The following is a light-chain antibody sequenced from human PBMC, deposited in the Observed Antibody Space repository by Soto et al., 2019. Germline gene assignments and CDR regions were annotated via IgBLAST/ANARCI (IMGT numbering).Light chain of an antibody. V-gene: IGKV3-15*01. CDR2: GAS. CDR3: QQYYNWSPYT. CDR1: ETVRTN. J-gene: IGKJ2*01. Sequence: IVMTQSPATLSVSPGERVTLSCRASETVRTNLAWFQQKPGQTPRLLILGASTRATGIPTRFTGSGSETEFTLTIGSLQSEDLAVYYCQQYYNWSPYTFGQGTKLEIK.